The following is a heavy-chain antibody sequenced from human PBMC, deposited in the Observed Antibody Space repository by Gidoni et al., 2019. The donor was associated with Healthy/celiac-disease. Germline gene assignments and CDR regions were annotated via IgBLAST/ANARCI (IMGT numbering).Heavy chain of an antibody. CDR1: GFLFSSYW. CDR2: IKQDGSEK. CDR3: ARDYYGSGSYPGY. Sequence: EVQLVESGGGLVQPGGPLRLSCAAPGFLFSSYWMSWVRQAPGKGLEWVANIKQDGSEKYYVDSVKGRFTISRDNAKNSLYLQMNSLRAEDTAVYYCARDYYGSGSYPGYWGQGTLVTVSS. D-gene: IGHD3-10*01. V-gene: IGHV3-7*01. J-gene: IGHJ4*02.